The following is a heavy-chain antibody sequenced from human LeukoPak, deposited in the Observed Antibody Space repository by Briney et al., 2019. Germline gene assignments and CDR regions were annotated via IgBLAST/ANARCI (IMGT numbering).Heavy chain of an antibody. CDR2: ISSSGSAK. CDR1: GFTFSDYY. J-gene: IGHJ4*02. V-gene: IGHV3-11*04. Sequence: GGSLRLSCAASGFTFSDYYMSWIRQAPGKGLEWISYISSSGSAKKYADSVKGQFTISRDNAKDSLYLQMNSLRAEDTAVYYCASPSSDFWSGYYVYWGQGTLVTVSS. CDR3: ASPSSDFWSGYYVY. D-gene: IGHD3-3*01.